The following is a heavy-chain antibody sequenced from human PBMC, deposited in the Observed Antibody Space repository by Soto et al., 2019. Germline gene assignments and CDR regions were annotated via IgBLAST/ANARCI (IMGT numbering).Heavy chain of an antibody. CDR1: GDSVSSNSAA. J-gene: IGHJ6*02. Sequence: SQTLSLTCAISGDSVSSNSAAWNWIRQSPSRGLEWLGRTYYRSKWYNDYAVSVKSRITINPDTSKNQFSLQLNSVTPEDTAVYYCARVTDYDFWSGYLTYYYYYGMEVWGQGTTVTVSS. CDR3: ARVTDYDFWSGYLTYYYYYGMEV. V-gene: IGHV6-1*01. CDR2: TYYRSKWYN. D-gene: IGHD3-3*01.